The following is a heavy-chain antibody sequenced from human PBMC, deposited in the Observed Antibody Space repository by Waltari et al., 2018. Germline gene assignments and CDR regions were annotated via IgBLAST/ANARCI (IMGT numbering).Heavy chain of an antibody. V-gene: IGHV3-33*01. Sequence: QVQLVESGGGVVQPGRSLRLSCGASGFTFSSYGLHWVRQAPGKGLEWVAVIWYDGNNKYYADSVKGRFTISRDNSKNTLYLQMNSLRAEDTAVYYCARETSHYYYFDYWGQGTLVTVSS. CDR1: GFTFSSYG. D-gene: IGHD2-21*01. CDR3: ARETSHYYYFDY. J-gene: IGHJ4*02. CDR2: IWYDGNNK.